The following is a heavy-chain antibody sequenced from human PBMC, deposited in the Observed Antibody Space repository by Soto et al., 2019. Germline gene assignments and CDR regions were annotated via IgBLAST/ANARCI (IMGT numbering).Heavy chain of an antibody. CDR3: ATRPQPQKYCFDC. Sequence: GGSLRLSCAASGFTFSSYAMSCVRQAPGKGLEWVSTISGGGGSTYYADSVKGRFTISRDNSKNTLNLQMNSLRADDTAINYCATRPQPQKYCFDCRGQGTLFTVSS. J-gene: IGHJ4*02. CDR2: ISGGGGST. D-gene: IGHD6-13*01. V-gene: IGHV3-23*01. CDR1: GFTFSSYA.